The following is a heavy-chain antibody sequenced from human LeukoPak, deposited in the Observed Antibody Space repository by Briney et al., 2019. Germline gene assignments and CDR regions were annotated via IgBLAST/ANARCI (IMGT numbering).Heavy chain of an antibody. CDR1: GFTFSSYG. CDR3: AKGGGYYDFWSGYPFGDAFDI. CDR2: IRYDGSNK. J-gene: IGHJ3*02. V-gene: IGHV3-30*02. D-gene: IGHD3-3*01. Sequence: GGSLRLSCAASGFTFSSYGMHWVRQAPGKGLEWVAFIRYDGSNKYYADSVKGRFTISRDNSKNTLYLQMNSLRAEDTAVYYCAKGGGYYDFWSGYPFGDAFDIWGQGTMVTVSS.